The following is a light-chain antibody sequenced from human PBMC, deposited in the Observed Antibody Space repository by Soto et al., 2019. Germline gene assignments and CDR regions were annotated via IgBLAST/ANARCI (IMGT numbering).Light chain of an antibody. V-gene: IGLV1-51*01. J-gene: IGLJ2*01. CDR3: GTWYNSHVV. Sequence: QSVLTQPPSVSAAPGQKVTISCSGSSSNIGNNYVSWYQQLPGTAPKLLIYDNNKRPSGIPDRFSGSKSGTTATLGITGLQTGDEADYYCGTWYNSHVVFGGGTKVTVL. CDR1: SSNIGNNY. CDR2: DNN.